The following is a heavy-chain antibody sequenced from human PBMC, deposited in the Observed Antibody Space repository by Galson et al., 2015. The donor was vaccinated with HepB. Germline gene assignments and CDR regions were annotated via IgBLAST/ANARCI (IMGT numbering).Heavy chain of an antibody. CDR3: AKDLDIVIPAARKPYGGFDI. D-gene: IGHD2-2*01. CDR1: GFPFTNYA. V-gene: IGHV3-23*01. CDR2: ISGSGDST. J-gene: IGHJ3*02. Sequence: SLRLSCAASGFPFTNYAMSWGRQAPGTGLEWVSAISGSGDSTYYADSGKGRFTISRDASKNTLFLQMHTLRAEDTAAYRCAKDLDIVIPAARKPYGGFDIWGQGTMVTVSS.